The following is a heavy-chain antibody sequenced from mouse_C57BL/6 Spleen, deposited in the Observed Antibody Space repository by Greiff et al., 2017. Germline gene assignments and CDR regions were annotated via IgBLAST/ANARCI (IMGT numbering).Heavy chain of an antibody. D-gene: IGHD2-1*01. V-gene: IGHV1-43*01. CDR1: GYSFTGYY. CDR3: ARSYGNYEGYFDV. J-gene: IGHJ1*03. Sequence: VQLQQSGPELVKPGASVKISCKASGYSFTGYYMHWVKQSSEKSLEWIGEINPSTGGTSYNQKFKGKATLTVDKSSSTAYMQLKSLTSEDSAVYYCARSYGNYEGYFDVWGTGTTVTVSS. CDR2: INPSTGGT.